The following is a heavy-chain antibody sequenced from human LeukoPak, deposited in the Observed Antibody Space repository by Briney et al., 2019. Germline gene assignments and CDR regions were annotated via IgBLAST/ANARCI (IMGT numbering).Heavy chain of an antibody. CDR3: ARDEAIFGAGYYYGMDV. D-gene: IGHD3-3*01. V-gene: IGHV4-31*03. J-gene: IGHJ6*02. Sequence: SETLSHTCTVSGGSISSGGHYWSWIRQHPGKGLEWIGYINYSGSTYYNPSLKSRVTISVDTSQNQFSLKLSSVTAADTAVYYCARDEAIFGAGYYYGMDVWGQGTTVTVSS. CDR1: GGSISSGGHY. CDR2: INYSGST.